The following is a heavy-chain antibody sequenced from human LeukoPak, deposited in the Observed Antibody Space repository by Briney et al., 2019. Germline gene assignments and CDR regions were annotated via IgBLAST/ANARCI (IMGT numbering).Heavy chain of an antibody. CDR1: GGSISSYY. CDR3: ARDLSPSYGFDY. J-gene: IGHJ4*02. D-gene: IGHD5-18*01. Sequence: SETLSLTCTVSGGSISSYYWSWIRQPPGKGLEWIGYIYYSGSTNCNPSLKSRVTISVDTSKNQFSLKLSSVTAADTAVYYCARDLSPSYGFDYWGQGTLVTVSS. CDR2: IYYSGST. V-gene: IGHV4-59*01.